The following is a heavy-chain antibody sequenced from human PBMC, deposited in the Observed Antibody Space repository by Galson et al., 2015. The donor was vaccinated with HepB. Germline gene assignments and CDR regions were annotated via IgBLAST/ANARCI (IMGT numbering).Heavy chain of an antibody. CDR1: GFTFSGHW. V-gene: IGHV3-74*01. J-gene: IGHJ4*02. Sequence: SLRLSCAASGFTFSGHWMHWVRQAPGKGLLWISRIHSDGRGIVYADSLKGRFTVSRDNAESTLYLQMNSLRVEDTAVYYCARERDSGHYRTADYWGQGTLVTGSS. CDR3: ARERDSGHYRTADY. D-gene: IGHD1-26*01. CDR2: IHSDGRGI.